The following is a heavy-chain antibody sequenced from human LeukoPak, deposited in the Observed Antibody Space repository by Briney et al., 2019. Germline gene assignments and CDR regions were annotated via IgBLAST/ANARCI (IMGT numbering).Heavy chain of an antibody. J-gene: IGHJ4*02. D-gene: IGHD6-6*01. V-gene: IGHV3-30*03. CDR1: GFTFSSYG. CDR2: ISYDGSNK. Sequence: GGSLRLSCAASGFTFSSYGMHWVRQAPGKGLEWVAVISYDGSNKYYADSVRGRFTISRDNSKNTLYLQMNSLRAEDTAVYYCARHRSSWLIDYWGQGTLVTVSS. CDR3: ARHRSSWLIDY.